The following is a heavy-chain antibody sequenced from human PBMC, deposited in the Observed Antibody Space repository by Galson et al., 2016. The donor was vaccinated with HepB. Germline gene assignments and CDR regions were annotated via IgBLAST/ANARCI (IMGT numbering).Heavy chain of an antibody. Sequence: SVKVSCKASGGSFSIYAFTWVRQAPGQGLEWVGGIIPIIGTTSYAQKLQGRVTVTADDSTKTAYMELRRLRSEDTAVYFCFRGVIGNMDVWGQGTTVTVSS. CDR1: GGSFSIYA. V-gene: IGHV1-69*13. J-gene: IGHJ6*02. CDR3: FRGVIGNMDV. D-gene: IGHD3-10*01. CDR2: IIPIIGTT.